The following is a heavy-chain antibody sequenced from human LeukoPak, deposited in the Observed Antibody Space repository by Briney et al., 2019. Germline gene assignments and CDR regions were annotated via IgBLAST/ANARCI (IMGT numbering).Heavy chain of an antibody. CDR1: GGSISSGSYY. D-gene: IGHD6-13*01. V-gene: IGHV4-61*01. J-gene: IGHJ6*03. Sequence: SETLSLTCTVSGGSISSGSYYWSWIRQPPGKGLEWIGYIYYSGSTNYNPSLKSRVTISVDTSKNQFSLKLSSVTAADTAVYYCAVVGQQLVGPYYYYYMDVWGKGTTVTISS. CDR2: IYYSGST. CDR3: AVVGQQLVGPYYYYYMDV.